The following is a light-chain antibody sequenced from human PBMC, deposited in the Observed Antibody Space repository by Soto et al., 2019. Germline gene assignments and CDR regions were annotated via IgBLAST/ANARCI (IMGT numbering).Light chain of an antibody. CDR1: QSVSSSS. CDR3: QQYGSAPWT. V-gene: IGKV3-20*01. Sequence: EIVLTQSPGTLSLSPGERATLSCRASQSVSSSSLAWYQQKPGQAPRLLIYGASTRATGIPDRFSGSGSGTDFTLTISRLEPEDVAVYYCQQYGSAPWTFGQGTKVETK. CDR2: GAS. J-gene: IGKJ1*01.